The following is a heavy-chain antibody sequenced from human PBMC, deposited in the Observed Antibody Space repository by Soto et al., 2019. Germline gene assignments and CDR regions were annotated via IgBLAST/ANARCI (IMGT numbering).Heavy chain of an antibody. J-gene: IGHJ4*02. CDR3: ARDIAARPLAIFDL. D-gene: IGHD6-6*01. CDR2: ISYDGSNK. Sequence: QVQLVESGGGVVQPGTSLRLSCAASGFTFSSYAMHWVRQAPGKGLEWVAVISYDGSNKYYADSVKGRFTISGDNSKHTLYLQMNTLRAEDTAVYYCARDIAARPLAIFDLWGQGTLVTVSS. CDR1: GFTFSSYA. V-gene: IGHV3-30-3*01.